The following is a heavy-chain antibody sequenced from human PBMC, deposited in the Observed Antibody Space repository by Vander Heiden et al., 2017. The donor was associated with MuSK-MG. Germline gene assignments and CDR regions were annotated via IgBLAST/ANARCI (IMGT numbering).Heavy chain of an antibody. V-gene: IGHV3-33*01. CDR1: GFTFSSYG. Sequence: QVQLVESGGGVVQPGRSLRLSCAASGFTFSSYGMHWVRQAPGKGLEWVAVIWYDGRNKYYADSVKGRFTISRDKSKNTLYLQMNSLRAEDTAVYYCARDEGGYYYGYFDYWGQGTLVTVAS. D-gene: IGHD3-22*01. CDR3: ARDEGGYYYGYFDY. CDR2: IWYDGRNK. J-gene: IGHJ4*02.